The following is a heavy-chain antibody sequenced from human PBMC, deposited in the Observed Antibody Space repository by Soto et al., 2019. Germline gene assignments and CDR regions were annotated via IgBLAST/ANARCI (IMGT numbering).Heavy chain of an antibody. Sequence: GGSLRLSCAASGFTFSDHYMDWVRQAPGKGLEWVGRTRNKANSYTTEYAASVKGRFTLSRDDSKNSLYLQMNSLKTEDTAVYYCARAGGSHPYYYPMDVWGQGTTVTVSS. CDR2: TRNKANSYTT. V-gene: IGHV3-72*01. J-gene: IGHJ6*02. D-gene: IGHD2-15*01. CDR1: GFTFSDHY. CDR3: ARAGGSHPYYYPMDV.